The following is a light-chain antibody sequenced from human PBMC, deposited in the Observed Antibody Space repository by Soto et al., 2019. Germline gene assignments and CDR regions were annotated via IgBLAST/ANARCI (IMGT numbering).Light chain of an antibody. J-gene: IGKJ4*01. V-gene: IGKV3-20*01. CDR2: GAS. CDR1: QAVSSIL. Sequence: EVELTQSPGTLSLPPGERATLSCRASQAVSSILLAWYQQKPGQAPRLLIYGASSRATGIPDRFSGSGSGTDFTLTVSRLEPEDFAVYYCQQHGTSPIFGGGTKVEIK. CDR3: QQHGTSPI.